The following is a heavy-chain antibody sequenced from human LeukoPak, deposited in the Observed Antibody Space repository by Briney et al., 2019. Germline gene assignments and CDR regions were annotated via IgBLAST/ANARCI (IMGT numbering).Heavy chain of an antibody. Sequence: PGGSLRLSCTASGFTFSSQAMSWVRQAPGKGLEWVSYISSSGSTIYYADSVKGRFTISRDNAKNSLYLQMNSLRAEDTAVYYCLVGGYDFDYWGQGTLVTVSS. D-gene: IGHD1-26*01. CDR2: ISSSGSTI. J-gene: IGHJ4*02. V-gene: IGHV3-11*01. CDR1: GFTFSSQA. CDR3: LVGGYDFDY.